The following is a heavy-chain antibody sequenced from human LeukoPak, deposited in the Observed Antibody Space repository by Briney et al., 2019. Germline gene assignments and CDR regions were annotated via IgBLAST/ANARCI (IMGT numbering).Heavy chain of an antibody. Sequence: ASVKVSCKASGYTFTSYAMNWVRQAPGQGLEWMGWINTNTGNPTYAQGFTGRFVFSLDTSVSTTYLQISGLKAEDTAVYYCARDQSHYFYYYMDVWGRGTTVTVSS. CDR3: ARDQSHYFYYYMDV. J-gene: IGHJ6*03. CDR1: GYTFTSYA. V-gene: IGHV7-4-1*02. CDR2: INTNTGNP.